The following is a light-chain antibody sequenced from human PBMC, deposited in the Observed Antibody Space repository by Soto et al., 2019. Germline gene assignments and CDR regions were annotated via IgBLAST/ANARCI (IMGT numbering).Light chain of an antibody. CDR2: GAS. V-gene: IGKV3-15*01. CDR1: QSVGSN. J-gene: IGKJ1*01. Sequence: EIVMTQSPATLSVSPGDRAALSCRASQSVGSNLAWYQQKPVQAPRLLIYGASTRATGIQARFSGSGSGKEFTLTIRSLQSEDFAIYFCQQYNNWPPDRTFGQGTKVEIK. CDR3: QQYNNWPPDRT.